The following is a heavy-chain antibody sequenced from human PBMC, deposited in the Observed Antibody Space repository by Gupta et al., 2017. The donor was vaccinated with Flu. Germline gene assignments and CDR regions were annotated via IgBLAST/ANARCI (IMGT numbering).Heavy chain of an antibody. Sequence: EVQLVESGGGLVQPGGSLRLSCAVSGFIFSRYRVHWVRQAPGKGLVWVSRINTDGTTIDYADSVKGRFTISRDNAENTLYLQMNSLRVEDTAMYYCTRAGSYRHDYWGQGTLVTVSS. J-gene: IGHJ4*02. V-gene: IGHV3-74*01. D-gene: IGHD3-16*02. CDR3: TRAGSYRHDY. CDR2: INTDGTTI. CDR1: GFIFSRYR.